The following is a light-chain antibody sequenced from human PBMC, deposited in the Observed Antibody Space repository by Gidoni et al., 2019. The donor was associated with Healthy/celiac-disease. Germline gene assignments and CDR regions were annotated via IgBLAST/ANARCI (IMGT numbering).Light chain of an antibody. J-gene: IGKJ2*01. Sequence: EMMLTQSPATLSLSPGESATLSSRASQRVSSYLDWYQQNPGQAPRLLIYDASNRATGIPARFSGSGSGTDFTLTISSLEPEDFAVYYCQQRSNWPPVTFGHGTKLEIK. CDR1: QRVSSY. CDR2: DAS. V-gene: IGKV3-11*01. CDR3: QQRSNWPPVT.